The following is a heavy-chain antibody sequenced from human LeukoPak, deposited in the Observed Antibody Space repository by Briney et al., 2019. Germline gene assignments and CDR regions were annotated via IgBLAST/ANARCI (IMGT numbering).Heavy chain of an antibody. Sequence: GGSLRLSCAASGFTFSSYAMHWVRQAPGKGLEWVAVISYDGSNKYYADSVKGRFTISRDNSKNTLYLQMNSLRAEDTAVYYCARDPHSSSWCYFDYWGQGTLVTVSS. CDR1: GFTFSSYA. D-gene: IGHD6-13*01. CDR2: ISYDGSNK. V-gene: IGHV3-30*04. J-gene: IGHJ4*02. CDR3: ARDPHSSSWCYFDY.